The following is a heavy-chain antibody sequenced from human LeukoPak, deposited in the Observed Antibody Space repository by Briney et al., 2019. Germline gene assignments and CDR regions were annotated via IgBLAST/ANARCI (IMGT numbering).Heavy chain of an antibody. D-gene: IGHD4-11*01. CDR3: ARTEATVTTGLDY. Sequence: PSETLSLTCTVSGGSIINYYWTWIRQPAGKGLEWIGRIYTSGSTNYNPSLNSRVTMSVDTSKNQFSLKLSSLTAADTAVYYCARTEATVTTGLDYWGQGTLVTVSS. CDR2: IYTSGST. V-gene: IGHV4-4*07. J-gene: IGHJ4*02. CDR1: GGSIINYY.